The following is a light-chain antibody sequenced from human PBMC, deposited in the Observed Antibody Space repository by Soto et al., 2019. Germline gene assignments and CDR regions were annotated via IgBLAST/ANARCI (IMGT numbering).Light chain of an antibody. Sequence: QSVLTQPPSVSAAPGQKVTISCSGSSSNFGNNPVSWYQQLPGTAHKLLISDNNKRPSGIPDRYSASKSGTSATLGITGLQTGDEADYYCGTWDSSLSTVVFGGGTKLTVL. CDR3: GTWDSSLSTVV. CDR1: SSNFGNNP. CDR2: DNN. J-gene: IGLJ2*01. V-gene: IGLV1-51*01.